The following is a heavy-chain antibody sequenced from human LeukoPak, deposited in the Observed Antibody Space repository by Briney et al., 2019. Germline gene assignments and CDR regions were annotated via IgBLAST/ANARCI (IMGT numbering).Heavy chain of an antibody. D-gene: IGHD3-9*01. CDR2: IYYSGST. CDR3: ARMYYDILTGYYDYGMDI. J-gene: IGHJ6*02. Sequence: SETLSLTCTVSGGAISRYYWSWIRQPPGKGLEWIGYIYYSGSTNYNPSLKSRVTISVDTSKNQFSLKLSSVTAADTAVYYCARMYYDILTGYYDYGMDIWGQGTTVTVSS. V-gene: IGHV4-59*08. CDR1: GGAISRYY.